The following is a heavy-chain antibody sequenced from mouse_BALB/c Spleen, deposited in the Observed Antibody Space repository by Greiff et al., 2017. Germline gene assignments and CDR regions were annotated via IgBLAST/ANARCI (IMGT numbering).Heavy chain of an antibody. D-gene: IGHD2-1*01. Sequence: EVQLQQSGPELVKPGASVKVSCKASGYAFTSYNMYWVKQSHGKSLEWIGYIDPYNGGTSYNQKFKGKATLTVDKSSSTAYMHLNSLTSEDSAVYYCARSGTGYGNYGFAYWGQGTLVTVSA. J-gene: IGHJ3*01. CDR2: IDPYNGGT. CDR3: ARSGTGYGNYGFAY. V-gene: IGHV1S135*01. CDR1: GYAFTSYN.